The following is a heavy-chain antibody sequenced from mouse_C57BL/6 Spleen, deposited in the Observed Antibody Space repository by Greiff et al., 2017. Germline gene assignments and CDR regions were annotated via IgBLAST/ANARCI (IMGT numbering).Heavy chain of an antibody. CDR3: ASPYYYGSSHYFDY. CDR1: GYAFSSSW. Sequence: VLLLQSGPELVKPGASVKISCKASGYAFSSSWMNWVKQRPGKGLQWIGRIYPGDGDTNYNGKFKGKATLTADKSSSTAYMQLSSLTSEDSAVYFCASPYYYGSSHYFDYWGQGTTLTVSS. V-gene: IGHV1-82*01. D-gene: IGHD1-1*01. CDR2: IYPGDGDT. J-gene: IGHJ2*01.